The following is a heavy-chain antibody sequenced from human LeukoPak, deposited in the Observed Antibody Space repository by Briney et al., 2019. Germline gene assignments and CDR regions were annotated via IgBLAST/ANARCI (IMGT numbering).Heavy chain of an antibody. CDR1: GGSISSSSYY. CDR2: INHRGST. J-gene: IGHJ5*02. V-gene: IGHV4-39*07. Sequence: PSETLSLTCTVSGGSISSSSYYWGWIRQPPGKGLEWIGEINHRGSTNYNPSLRRRVTMSLDTSKNQFSLKLSSVTAADTAVYYCAKSLYGSGSYYNWFDPWGQGTLVTVSS. CDR3: AKSLYGSGSYYNWFDP. D-gene: IGHD3-10*01.